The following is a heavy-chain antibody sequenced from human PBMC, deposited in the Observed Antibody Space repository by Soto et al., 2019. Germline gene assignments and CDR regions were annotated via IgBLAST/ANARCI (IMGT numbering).Heavy chain of an antibody. Sequence: ASVKVSCKASGYTLTSYDINWVRQATGQGLEWMGWMNPNSGNTGYAQKFQGRVTMTRNTSISTAYMELSSLRSEDTAVYYCARGAGLEVVAATPPWFDPWGQGTLVTVSS. V-gene: IGHV1-8*01. J-gene: IGHJ5*02. CDR2: MNPNSGNT. CDR3: ARGAGLEVVAATPPWFDP. CDR1: GYTLTSYD. D-gene: IGHD2-15*01.